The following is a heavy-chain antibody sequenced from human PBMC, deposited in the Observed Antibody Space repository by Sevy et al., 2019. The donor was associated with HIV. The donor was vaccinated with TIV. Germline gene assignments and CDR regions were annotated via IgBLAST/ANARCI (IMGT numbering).Heavy chain of an antibody. CDR2: ISSSSTYI. D-gene: IGHD1-20*01. CDR3: ASLYNGFDY. CDR1: GFTFSSYK. J-gene: IGHJ4*02. Sequence: GGSLRLSCAASGFTFSSYKMIWVRQAPGKGLEWVSSISSSSTYISYADSVKGRFTISRDNAENSLFLQMNSLRAEDTAVYYCASLYNGFDYWGQGTLVTVSS. V-gene: IGHV3-21*01.